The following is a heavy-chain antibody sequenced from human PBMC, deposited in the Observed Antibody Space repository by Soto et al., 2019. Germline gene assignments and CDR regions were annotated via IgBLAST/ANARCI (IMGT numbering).Heavy chain of an antibody. CDR3: ARGVEYYYGMDV. D-gene: IGHD1-1*01. CDR1: GGTFSSYA. Sequence: QVQLVQSGAEVKKPGSSVKVSCKASGGTFSSYAISWVRQAPGQGLEWMGGIIPIFGTANYAQKLQGRVTLTAAKSTSTAYMELSSLRSEDTAVYYCARGVEYYYGMDVWGQVPPVTVSS. CDR2: IIPIFGTA. J-gene: IGHJ6*02. V-gene: IGHV1-69*06.